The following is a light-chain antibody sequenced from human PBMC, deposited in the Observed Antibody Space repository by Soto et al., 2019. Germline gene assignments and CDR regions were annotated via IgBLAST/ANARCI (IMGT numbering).Light chain of an antibody. CDR2: KAS. V-gene: IGKV1-5*03. CDR3: QQYNSYSWT. J-gene: IGKJ1*01. Sequence: DIQMTQSPSTLAGSAGDRVTSTCRASQTISSCLAWYQQKPGKAPKLLIYKASSLESGVPSRFSGSGSGTEFTLTISSLQPDDFATYYCQQYNSYSWTFGQGTKVDI. CDR1: QTISSC.